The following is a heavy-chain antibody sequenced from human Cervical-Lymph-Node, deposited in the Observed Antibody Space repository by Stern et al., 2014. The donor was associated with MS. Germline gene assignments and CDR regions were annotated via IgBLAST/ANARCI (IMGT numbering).Heavy chain of an antibody. D-gene: IGHD2-8*02. J-gene: IGHJ4*02. CDR2: IYPGDSDT. CDR1: GYSFTSSW. V-gene: IGHV5-51*01. Sequence: VQLMQSGAEVKKPGESLKISCQGSGYSFTSSWIGWVRQMPGKGLEWMGIIYPGDSDTRYNPSFQGQVTISADKSVSTAYLQWSSLKASDTAMYYCATSTGYFLLEYYFDYWGQGTLVTVSS. CDR3: ATSTGYFLLEYYFDY.